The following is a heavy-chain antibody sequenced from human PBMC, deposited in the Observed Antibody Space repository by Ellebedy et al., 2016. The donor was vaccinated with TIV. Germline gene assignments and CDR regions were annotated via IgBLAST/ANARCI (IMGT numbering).Heavy chain of an antibody. V-gene: IGHV3-23*01. Sequence: GESLKISCAASGFTFSSYAMSWVRQAPGKGLEWVSTISHTGSRTYYANSVEGRFIISRDNSKRTLYLQMNSLRAEDTAVYYCAKARKTLTTVGLFDYWGQGTLVTVSS. CDR2: ISHTGSRT. CDR1: GFTFSSYA. J-gene: IGHJ4*02. CDR3: AKARKTLTTVGLFDY. D-gene: IGHD1-14*01.